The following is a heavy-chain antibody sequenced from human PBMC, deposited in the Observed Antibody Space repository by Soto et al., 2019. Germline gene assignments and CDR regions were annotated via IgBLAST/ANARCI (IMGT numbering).Heavy chain of an antibody. CDR2: IYYSGST. CDR3: ARVWGGAFDI. J-gene: IGHJ3*02. D-gene: IGHD3-10*01. V-gene: IGHV4-59*01. Sequence: SETLSLTCTVSGGSISSYYWSWIRQPPGKGLEWIGYIYYSGSTNYNPSLKSRVTISVDTSKNQFSLKLSSVTTADTAGYYCARVWGGAFDIWGQRTMVTVSS. CDR1: GGSISSYY.